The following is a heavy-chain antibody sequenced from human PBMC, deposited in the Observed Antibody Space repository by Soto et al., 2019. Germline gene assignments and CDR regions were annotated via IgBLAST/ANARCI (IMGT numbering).Heavy chain of an antibody. V-gene: IGHV3-30*18. J-gene: IGHJ4*02. D-gene: IGHD1-26*01. CDR3: AKGGLVGDY. CDR2: ISYDGSNK. CDR1: GFTFSSYG. Sequence: GGSLRLSCAASGFTFSSYGMHWVRQAPGKGLEWVAVISYDGSNKYYADSVKGRFTISRDNSKNTLYLQMNSLRAEDTAVYYCAKGGLVGDYWGQGTLVTVSS.